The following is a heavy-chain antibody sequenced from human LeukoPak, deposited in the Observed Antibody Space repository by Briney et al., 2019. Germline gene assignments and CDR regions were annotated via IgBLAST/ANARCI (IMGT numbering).Heavy chain of an antibody. CDR3: ARRAGGGSGSGGYFDY. V-gene: IGHV4-39*01. Sequence: SETLSLTCTVSGGSISSSSCYWGWIRQPPGKGLEWIGSIYYSGSTYYNPSLESRVTISVDTSKNQFSLKLSSVTAADTAVYYCARRAGGGSGSGGYFDYWGQGTLVTVSS. J-gene: IGHJ4*02. CDR1: GGSISSSSCY. D-gene: IGHD6-19*01. CDR2: IYYSGST.